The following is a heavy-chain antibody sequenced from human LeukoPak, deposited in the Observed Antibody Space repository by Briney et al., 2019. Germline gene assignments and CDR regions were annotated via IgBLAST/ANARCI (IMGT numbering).Heavy chain of an antibody. D-gene: IGHD6-6*01. CDR3: ARGGRLGY. J-gene: IGHJ4*02. CDR2: ISSSGSAI. CDR1: GFTFSSYE. Sequence: GGSLRLSCAASGFTFSSYEMNWVRQAPGKGLEWVSKISSSGSAIYYADSVKGRFTISRDNAKSTLYLQMNSLRVEDTAVYYCARGGRLGYWGQGTLVTVSS. V-gene: IGHV3-48*03.